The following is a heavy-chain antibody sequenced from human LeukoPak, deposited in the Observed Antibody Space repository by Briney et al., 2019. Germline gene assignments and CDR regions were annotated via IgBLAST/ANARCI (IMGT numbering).Heavy chain of an antibody. CDR2: ISSSSSYI. CDR3: ARDGITGAYYYYYYMDV. J-gene: IGHJ6*03. CDR1: GFTFSSYS. Sequence: SGGSLRLSCAASGFTFSSYSMSWVRQAPGKGLEWVSSISSSSSYIYYADSVKGRFTISRDNAKNSLYLQMNSLRAEDTAVYYCARDGITGAYYYYYYMDVWGKGTTVTVSS. D-gene: IGHD1-20*01. V-gene: IGHV3-21*01.